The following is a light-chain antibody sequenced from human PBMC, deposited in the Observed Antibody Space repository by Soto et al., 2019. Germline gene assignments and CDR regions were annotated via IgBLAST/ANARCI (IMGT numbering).Light chain of an antibody. CDR3: QQYNNWPRWT. CDR1: QTGNSIY. J-gene: IGKJ1*01. Sequence: IVLTQSPGTVSLSPGERATLSCRASQTGNSIYLAWYQQKPGQAPRLLIYGASSRATGIPARFSGSGSGTEFTLTISSLQSEDFAVYYCQQYNNWPRWTFGQGTKVDIK. CDR2: GAS. V-gene: IGKV3-15*01.